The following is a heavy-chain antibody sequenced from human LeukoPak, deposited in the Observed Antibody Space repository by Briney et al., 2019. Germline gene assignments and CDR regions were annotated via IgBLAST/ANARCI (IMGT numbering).Heavy chain of an antibody. J-gene: IGHJ3*02. D-gene: IGHD5-18*01. CDR1: GGSISSYY. CDR2: IYDSGST. Sequence: SQTLSLTCTVSGGSISSYYWSWIRQPPGKGMEWIGYIYDSGSTNYNPSLKSRVAISVDTSKNQFSLKLTSVTAADTAVYYCARDGYGYVSAFDIWGQGTMVTV. V-gene: IGHV4-59*01. CDR3: ARDGYGYVSAFDI.